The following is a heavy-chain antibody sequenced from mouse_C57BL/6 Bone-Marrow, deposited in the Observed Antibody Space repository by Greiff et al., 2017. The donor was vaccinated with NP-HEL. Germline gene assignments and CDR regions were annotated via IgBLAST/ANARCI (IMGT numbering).Heavy chain of an antibody. CDR3: AGGGLRYYYAMDY. D-gene: IGHD2-4*01. J-gene: IGHJ4*01. Sequence: QVQLQQSGAELVRPGTSVKVSCKASGYAFTNYLIEWVKQRPGQGLEWTGVINPGSGGTNYNEKFKGKATLTADKSSSTAYMQLSSLTSEDSAVYFCAGGGLRYYYAMDYWGQGTSVTVSS. CDR1: GYAFTNYL. CDR2: INPGSGGT. V-gene: IGHV1-54*01.